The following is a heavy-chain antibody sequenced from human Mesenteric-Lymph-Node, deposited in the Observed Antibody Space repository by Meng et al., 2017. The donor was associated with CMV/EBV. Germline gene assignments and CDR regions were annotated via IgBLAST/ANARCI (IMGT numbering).Heavy chain of an antibody. CDR2: ITSTSSYM. CDR1: GFSFSSYS. CDR3: AINQLLYQSPFDY. Sequence: AASGFSFSSYSMNWVRQAPGKGLEWVSSITSTSSYMYYADSVKGRFTISRDNSKNTLYLQMNSLRAEDTAVYYCAINQLLYQSPFDYWGQGTLVTVSS. V-gene: IGHV3-21*01. J-gene: IGHJ4*02. D-gene: IGHD2-2*02.